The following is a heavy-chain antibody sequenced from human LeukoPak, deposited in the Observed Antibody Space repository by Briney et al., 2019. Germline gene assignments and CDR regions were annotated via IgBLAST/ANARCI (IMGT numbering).Heavy chain of an antibody. CDR2: IYYSGST. J-gene: IGHJ5*02. CDR1: GGSISSGDYY. CDR3: ARDSRIRRGCSSTSCYRGWFDP. V-gene: IGHV4-30-4*08. Sequence: SETLSLTCTVSGGSISSGDYYWSWIRQPPGKGLEWIGYIYYSGSTYYNPSLKSRVTISVDTSKNQFSLKLSSVTAADTAVYYCARDSRIRRGCSSTSCYRGWFDPWGQGTLVTVSS. D-gene: IGHD2-2*01.